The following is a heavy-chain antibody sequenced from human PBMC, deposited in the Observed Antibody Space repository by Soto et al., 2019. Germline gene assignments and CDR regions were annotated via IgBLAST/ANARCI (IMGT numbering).Heavy chain of an antibody. CDR2: ISYDGSNK. J-gene: IGHJ5*02. D-gene: IGHD4-17*01. Sequence: QVQLVESGGGVVQPGRSLRLSCAASGFTFSSYAMHWVRQAPGKGLEWVAVISYDGSNKYYADSVKGRFTISRDNSKNTLYLQMNSLRAEDTAVYYCARDRYADYGPWSWFDPWGQGTLVTVSS. CDR3: ARDRYADYGPWSWFDP. CDR1: GFTFSSYA. V-gene: IGHV3-30-3*01.